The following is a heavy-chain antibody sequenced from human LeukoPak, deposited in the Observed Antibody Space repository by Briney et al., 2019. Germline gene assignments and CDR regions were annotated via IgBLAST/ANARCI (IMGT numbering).Heavy chain of an antibody. J-gene: IGHJ4*02. V-gene: IGHV3-30*02. D-gene: IGHD4-23*01. CDR2: IRYDGSNK. CDR1: GFTFSSYG. CDR3: AKDRTVVTPYFDY. Sequence: GGSPRLSCAASGFTFSSYGMHWVRQAPGKGLEWVAFIRYDGSNKYYADSVKGRFTISRDNSKNTLYLQMNSLRAEDTAVYYCAKDRTVVTPYFDYWGQGTLVTVSS.